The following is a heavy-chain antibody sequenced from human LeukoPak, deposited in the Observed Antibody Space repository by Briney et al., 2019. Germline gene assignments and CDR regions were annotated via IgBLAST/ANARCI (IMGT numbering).Heavy chain of an antibody. CDR1: GGSLSGYY. CDR3: AKEGRMSMGTEY. Sequence: SETLSLTCAVYGGSLSGYYWSWIRQPPGKGLEWIGEINHSGSTNYNPSLKSRVTMSVDTSKNQFSLKLRSVTAADTAVYYCAKEGRMSMGTEYWGPGTLVTVSS. CDR2: INHSGST. D-gene: IGHD2-21*01. J-gene: IGHJ4*02. V-gene: IGHV4-34*01.